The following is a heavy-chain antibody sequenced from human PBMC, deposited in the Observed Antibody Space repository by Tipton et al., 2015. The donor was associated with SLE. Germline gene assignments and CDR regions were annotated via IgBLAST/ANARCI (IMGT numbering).Heavy chain of an antibody. CDR1: GGSISSYY. J-gene: IGHJ4*02. V-gene: IGHV4-59*01. CDR3: ARDLAGVKDY. D-gene: IGHD3-10*01. Sequence: TLSLTCTVSGGSISSYYWSWIRQPPGKGLEWIGYIYYSGSTIYNPSLKSRVTISVDTSRSQFSLKLSSVNTADTAVYYCARDLAGVKDYWGQGTLVTVSS. CDR2: IYYSGST.